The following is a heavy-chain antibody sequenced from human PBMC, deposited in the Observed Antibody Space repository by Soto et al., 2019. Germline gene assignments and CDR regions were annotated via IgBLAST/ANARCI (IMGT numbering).Heavy chain of an antibody. CDR1: GFTFSDYG. D-gene: IGHD1-1*01. CDR2: ISQYGTNK. Sequence: QVQLVESGGNVVQPGRSLRLSCAASGFTFSDYGMHWVRQATGKGLEWVALISQYGTNKYYADSVKGRFTISRDNSKNTLYLGVSSPRPEDTTVYYCATLGNGRNEYIRYWGRGTLVTVSS. J-gene: IGHJ4*02. V-gene: IGHV3-30*03. CDR3: ATLGNGRNEYIRY.